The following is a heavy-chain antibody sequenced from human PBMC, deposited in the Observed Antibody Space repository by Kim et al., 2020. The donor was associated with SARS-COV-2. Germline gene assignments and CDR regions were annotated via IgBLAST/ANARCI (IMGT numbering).Heavy chain of an antibody. Sequence: RFTISRDNSKNTLYLQMNSLRAEDTAVYYCARNTISDYDILTGYYDAFDIWGQGTMVTVSS. CDR3: ARNTISDYDILTGYYDAFDI. D-gene: IGHD3-9*01. J-gene: IGHJ3*02. V-gene: IGHV3-66*01.